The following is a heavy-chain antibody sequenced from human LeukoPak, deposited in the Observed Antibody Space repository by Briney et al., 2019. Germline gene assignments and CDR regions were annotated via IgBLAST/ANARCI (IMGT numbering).Heavy chain of an antibody. CDR1: GGSIIDDY. CDR3: AKGRHGEGLDV. CDR2: IYSSGEI. D-gene: IGHD5-24*01. V-gene: IGHV4-4*07. J-gene: IGHJ6*02. Sequence: SETLSLTCTVSGGSIIDDYWSWIRQPAGKPLEWVGRIYSSGEINYNPSFKSRVTLSVDTSKNHFSLRLGSVTAADTAVYYCAKGRHGEGLDVRGQGTTVTVSS.